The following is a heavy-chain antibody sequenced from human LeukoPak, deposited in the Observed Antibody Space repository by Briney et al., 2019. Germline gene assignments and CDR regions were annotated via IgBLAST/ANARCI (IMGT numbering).Heavy chain of an antibody. CDR2: ISGSGGST. V-gene: IGHV3-23*01. Sequence: PGGSLRLSCAASGFTFSSYGMSWVRQAPGKGLEWVSAISGSGGSTYYADSVKGRFTISRDNSKNTLYLQMNSLRAEDTAVYYCAKVPDSSGYYYEFDYWGQGTLVTVSS. J-gene: IGHJ4*02. D-gene: IGHD3-22*01. CDR1: GFTFSSYG. CDR3: AKVPDSSGYYYEFDY.